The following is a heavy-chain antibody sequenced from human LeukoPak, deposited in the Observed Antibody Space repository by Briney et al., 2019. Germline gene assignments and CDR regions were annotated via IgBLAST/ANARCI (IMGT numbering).Heavy chain of an antibody. D-gene: IGHD6-19*01. Sequence: SETLSLTCTVSGGSMSPYHWGRIRQPPGKGLEWTGYIYYSGSTNYNPSLKSRVTISVDTSKNQFSLKLSSVTAADTAIYYCARAVSGRFDYWGQGTLVTVSS. CDR1: GGSMSPYH. J-gene: IGHJ4*02. V-gene: IGHV4-59*08. CDR3: ARAVSGRFDY. CDR2: IYYSGST.